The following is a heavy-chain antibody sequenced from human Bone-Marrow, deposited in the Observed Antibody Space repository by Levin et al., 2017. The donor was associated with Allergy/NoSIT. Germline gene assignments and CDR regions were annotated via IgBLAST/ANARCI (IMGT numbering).Heavy chain of an antibody. J-gene: IGHJ4*02. CDR2: IYASGST. Sequence: PSETLSLTCTVSGGSISSYYWSWIRQPVGKGLEWIGRIYASGSTTYNPSLNRRVTMSVDTSKNQFSLQLSSVTAADTAVYYCSNSVAGTLLDWGQGILVTVSS. CDR1: GGSISSYY. D-gene: IGHD6-19*01. V-gene: IGHV4-4*07. CDR3: SNSVAGTLLD.